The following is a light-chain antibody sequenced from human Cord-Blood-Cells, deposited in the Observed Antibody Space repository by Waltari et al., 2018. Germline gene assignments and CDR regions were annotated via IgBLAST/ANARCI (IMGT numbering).Light chain of an antibody. CDR1: SSDVGGYIY. CDR2: DVS. Sequence: QAALPQPAPVSGSPGQSLTISCTGTSSDVGGYIYVSWNQQHPGKAPKLMIYDVSNRPSGVSNRVSGSNSGNTASLTISGLQAEDEADYYCSSYTSSSTLEVFGTGTNVTVL. CDR3: SSYTSSSTLEV. J-gene: IGLJ1*01. V-gene: IGLV2-14*01.